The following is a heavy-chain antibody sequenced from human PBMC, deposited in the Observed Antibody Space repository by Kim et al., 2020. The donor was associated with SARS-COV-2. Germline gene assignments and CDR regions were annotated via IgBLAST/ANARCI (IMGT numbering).Heavy chain of an antibody. CDR1: GFTFSSYA. V-gene: IGHV3-23*01. J-gene: IGHJ6*02. Sequence: GGSLRLSCAASGFTFSSYAMSWVRQAPGKGLEWVSAISGSGGSTYYADSVKGRFTISRDNSKNTLYLQMNSLRAEDTAVYYCARNSGGDYYYYYYYGMDVWGQGTTVTVSS. CDR3: ARNSGGDYYYYYYYGMDV. CDR2: ISGSGGST. D-gene: IGHD2-21*02.